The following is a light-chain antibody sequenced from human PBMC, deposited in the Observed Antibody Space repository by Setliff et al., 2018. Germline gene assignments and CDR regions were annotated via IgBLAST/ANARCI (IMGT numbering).Light chain of an antibody. Sequence: QSVLTQPPSVSGAPGQRVTISCTGSSSNIGAGYDVHWYQQLPGTAPKLLIYDNSNRPSGVPDRFSGSKSGTSASLAITGLQAEDEANYYCQSYDSSLGDYVGFGGGTKVTVL. V-gene: IGLV1-40*01. CDR2: DNS. J-gene: IGLJ2*01. CDR3: QSYDSSLGDYVG. CDR1: SSNIGAGYD.